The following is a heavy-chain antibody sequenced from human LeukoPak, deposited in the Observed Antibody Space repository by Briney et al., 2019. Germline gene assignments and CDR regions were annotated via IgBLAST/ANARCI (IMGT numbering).Heavy chain of an antibody. J-gene: IGHJ4*02. CDR3: ARDRGYTYGYDY. Sequence: SETLSLTCTVSGGSTSSTTYYWGWIRQPPGKDLEWIGSIYYSGSSYYNPSLKSRVTISVDTSKNQFSLKLRSVTAADTAVYYYARDRGYTYGYDYWGQGTLVTVSS. CDR2: IYYSGSS. V-gene: IGHV4-39*02. CDR1: GGSTSSTTYY. D-gene: IGHD5-18*01.